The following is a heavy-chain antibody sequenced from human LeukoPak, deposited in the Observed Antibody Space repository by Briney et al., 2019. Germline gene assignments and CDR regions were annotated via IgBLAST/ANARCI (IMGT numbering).Heavy chain of an antibody. Sequence: GGSLRLSCAASGFTFSSYWMHWVRQAPEKALVWVSRINSDGSSTNYADSVKGRFTISRDNAKNTLYLQMNSLRAEDTAVYYCARGLTTVVANWFDPWGQGILVTVSS. J-gene: IGHJ5*02. V-gene: IGHV3-74*01. CDR3: ARGLTTVVANWFDP. D-gene: IGHD4-23*01. CDR2: INSDGSST. CDR1: GFTFSSYW.